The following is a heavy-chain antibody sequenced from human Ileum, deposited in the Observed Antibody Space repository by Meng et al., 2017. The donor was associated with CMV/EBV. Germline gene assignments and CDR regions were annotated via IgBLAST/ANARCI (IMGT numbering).Heavy chain of an antibody. CDR2: INPDGSIT. J-gene: IGHJ2*01. Sequence: LSCVASGLICSAHSMHWVRQAPGKGLVWVSDINPDGSITHYADSVKGRFTISRDNGKNTLYLEMNSLRDEDTAVYFCTRSQARGFDLWGRGTLVTVSS. CDR1: GLICSAHS. V-gene: IGHV3-74*01. D-gene: IGHD5-12*01. CDR3: TRSQARGFDL.